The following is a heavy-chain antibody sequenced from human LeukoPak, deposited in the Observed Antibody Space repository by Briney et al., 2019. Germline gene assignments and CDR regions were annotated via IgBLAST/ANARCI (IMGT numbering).Heavy chain of an antibody. D-gene: IGHD5-12*01. CDR3: AKYGESSGYDLGS. J-gene: IGHJ5*02. V-gene: IGHV3-30*18. Sequence: GALRLSCAASGFTFSNYGMHWVRPAPGKGLEWVAVISYDGRNKFYGDSVKGRFTISRDNSKNTLDLQMSSLRPEDTAVYYCAKYGESSGYDLGSWGQGTLVSVSS. CDR1: GFTFSNYG. CDR2: ISYDGRNK.